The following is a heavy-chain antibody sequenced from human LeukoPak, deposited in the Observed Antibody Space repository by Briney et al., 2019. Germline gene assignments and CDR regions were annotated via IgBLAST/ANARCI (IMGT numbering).Heavy chain of an antibody. CDR2: ISAYNGNT. CDR3: ARIELVRGYMDV. CDR1: GGTFSNYA. J-gene: IGHJ6*03. V-gene: IGHV1-18*01. D-gene: IGHD6-13*01. Sequence: GASVKVSCKASGGTFSNYAISWVRQAPGQGLEWMGWISAYNGNTNYAQKLQGRVTMTTDTSTSTAYMELRSLRSDDTAVYYCARIELVRGYMDVWGKGTTVTISS.